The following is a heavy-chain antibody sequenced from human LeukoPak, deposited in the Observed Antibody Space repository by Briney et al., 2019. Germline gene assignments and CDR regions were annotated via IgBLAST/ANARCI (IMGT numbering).Heavy chain of an antibody. CDR1: GFTFSSYT. CDR2: IYSSSYI. CDR3: AREIHLDY. Sequence: GGSLRLSCAASGFTFSSYTMNWVRQAPGKGLEWVSSIYSSSYIYYADSVKGRFTISRDNAKNSLYLQMNSLRAEDTAVYYCAREIHLDYWGQGTLVTVSS. V-gene: IGHV3-21*01. J-gene: IGHJ4*02.